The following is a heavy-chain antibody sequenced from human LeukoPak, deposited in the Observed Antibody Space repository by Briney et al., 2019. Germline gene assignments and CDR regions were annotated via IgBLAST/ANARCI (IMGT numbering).Heavy chain of an antibody. V-gene: IGHV3-21*01. CDR1: GFTFSSYS. D-gene: IGHD2-2*01. Sequence: MSGGSLRLSCAASGFTFSSYSMNWVRQAPGKGLEWVSSISSSSSYIYYADSVKGRFTISRDNAKNSLYLQMNSLRAEDTAVYYCARDSASRVVVVPAAPRDVWGKGTTVTVSS. J-gene: IGHJ6*04. CDR3: ARDSASRVVVVPAAPRDV. CDR2: ISSSSSYI.